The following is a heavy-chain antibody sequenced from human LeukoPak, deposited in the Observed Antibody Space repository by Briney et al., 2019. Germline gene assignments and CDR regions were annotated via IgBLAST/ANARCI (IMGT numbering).Heavy chain of an antibody. J-gene: IGHJ4*02. D-gene: IGHD2-2*02. CDR3: AKDRGLYSSTRWYYFDY. Sequence: GRSLRLSCAASGFTFSSYGMHWVRQAPGKGLEWVAVISYDGSNKYYADSVKGRFTISRDNSENTLYLQMNSLRAEDTAVYYCAKDRGLYSSTRWYYFDYWGQGTLVTVSS. V-gene: IGHV3-30*18. CDR1: GFTFSSYG. CDR2: ISYDGSNK.